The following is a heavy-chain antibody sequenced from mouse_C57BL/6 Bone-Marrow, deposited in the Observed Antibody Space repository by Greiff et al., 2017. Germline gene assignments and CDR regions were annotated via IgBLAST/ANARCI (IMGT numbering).Heavy chain of an antibody. Sequence: QVQLKESGPGLVQPSQSLSITCTVSGFSLTSYGVHWVRQSPGKGLEWLGVIWSGGSTDSNAAFISRLSISKDNSKSQVFFKMNSLQADDTAIYYCARLGRDYYAMDYWGQGTSVTVSS. D-gene: IGHD4-1*01. CDR2: IWSGGST. CDR1: GFSLTSYG. J-gene: IGHJ4*01. CDR3: ARLGRDYYAMDY. V-gene: IGHV2-2*01.